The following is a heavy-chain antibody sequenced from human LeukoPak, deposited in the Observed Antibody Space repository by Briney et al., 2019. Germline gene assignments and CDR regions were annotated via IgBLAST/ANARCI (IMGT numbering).Heavy chain of an antibody. CDR3: VRDEYSGGAFDI. J-gene: IGHJ3*02. Sequence: ASVKVSCKASGYTFTGHYMHWVRQAPGQGLEWMGWIYPESGGTNYAQKFQTRVTMTRDRSITTAFMELNILESDDTAVYYCVRDEYSGGAFDIWGQGTMVTVSS. CDR2: IYPESGGT. CDR1: GYTFTGHY. V-gene: IGHV1-2*02. D-gene: IGHD1-26*01.